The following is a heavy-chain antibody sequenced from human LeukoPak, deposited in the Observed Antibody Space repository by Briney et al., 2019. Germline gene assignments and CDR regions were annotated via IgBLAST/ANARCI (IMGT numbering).Heavy chain of an antibody. V-gene: IGHV3-30*18. Sequence: QPGGSLRLSCAASGFTFSSYGMHWVRQAPGKGLEWVAVISYDGSNKYYADSVKGRFTISRDNSKNTLYLQMNSLRAEDTAVYYCAKVRAGYGGYTYYFDYWGQGTLVTVSS. D-gene: IGHD5-12*01. CDR1: GFTFSSYG. J-gene: IGHJ4*02. CDR2: ISYDGSNK. CDR3: AKVRAGYGGYTYYFDY.